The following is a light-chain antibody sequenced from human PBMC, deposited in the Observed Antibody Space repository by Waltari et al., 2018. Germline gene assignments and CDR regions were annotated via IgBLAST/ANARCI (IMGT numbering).Light chain of an antibody. CDR3: QQYGASPGT. CDR2: GSS. J-gene: IGKJ1*01. CDR1: QSNSSNF. Sequence: EIVLTQSPGTLSLSPGERATLSCRASQSNSSNFLALYQQEPGQAPRRLIFGSSSRATGIPDRFSGSGSGTDFSLTISRLEPEDFAVYYCQQYGASPGTFGQGTKVEIK. V-gene: IGKV3-20*01.